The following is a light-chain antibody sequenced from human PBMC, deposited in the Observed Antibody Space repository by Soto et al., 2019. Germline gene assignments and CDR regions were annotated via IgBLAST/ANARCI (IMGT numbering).Light chain of an antibody. CDR1: QDISNT. Sequence: IQLTQSPSSLSASVGDSVTITCRATQDISNTLAWYQHKPGRGPTLLIFDASTLESGVPSRFTGSGSGTHFTLTISSLQPEDFATYICQQCKGYPITFGQGTRVEV. CDR2: DAS. CDR3: QQCKGYPIT. V-gene: IGKV1-13*02. J-gene: IGKJ5*01.